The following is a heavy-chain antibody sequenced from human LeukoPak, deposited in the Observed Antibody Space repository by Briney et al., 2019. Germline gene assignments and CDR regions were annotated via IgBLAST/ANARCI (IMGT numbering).Heavy chain of an antibody. D-gene: IGHD6-19*01. CDR1: GDSISSSSHY. Sequence: PSETLSLTCTVSGDSISSSSHYWGWIRQPPGKGLEWIASIYHSGSTYNNPSLKSRVTISVDTSKNQFSLKLSSVTAADTAVYYCARHASGWYSRYYYYYGMDVWGQGTTVTVSS. CDR3: ARHASGWYSRYYYYYGMDV. J-gene: IGHJ6*02. V-gene: IGHV4-39*01. CDR2: IYHSGST.